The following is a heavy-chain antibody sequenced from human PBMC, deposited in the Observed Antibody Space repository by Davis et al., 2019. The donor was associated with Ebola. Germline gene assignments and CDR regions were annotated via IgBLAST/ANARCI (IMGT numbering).Heavy chain of an antibody. D-gene: IGHD6-13*01. Sequence: GESLKTSCAASGFTFSSYWMSWVRQAPGKGPEWVANIKQDGSEKYYADSVKGRFTISRDNSKNTLYLQMNSLRAEDTAVYYCARDTGIIAAAGPYGMDVWGQGTTVTVSS. CDR1: GFTFSSYW. CDR3: ARDTGIIAAAGPYGMDV. CDR2: IKQDGSEK. J-gene: IGHJ6*02. V-gene: IGHV3-7*01.